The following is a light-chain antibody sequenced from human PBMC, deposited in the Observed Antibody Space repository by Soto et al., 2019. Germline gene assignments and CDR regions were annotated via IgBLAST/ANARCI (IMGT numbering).Light chain of an antibody. CDR1: SSDVGAYNY. CDR2: EVS. CDR3: SSFTSSTTVI. J-gene: IGLJ2*01. Sequence: QSALTQPASVSGSPGQSITISCTGTSSDVGAYNYVSWYQQHPGKAPKLMIYEVSDRPSGVSNRVSGSKSGNTASLTISGLQTDDEADYYCSSFTSSTTVIFGGGTKLTVL. V-gene: IGLV2-14*01.